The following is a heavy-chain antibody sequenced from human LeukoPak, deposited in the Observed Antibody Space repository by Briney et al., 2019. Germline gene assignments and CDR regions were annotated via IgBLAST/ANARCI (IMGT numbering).Heavy chain of an antibody. CDR3: ARHWGRGYYYFDY. Sequence: GGSLRLSCAASGFTFSDHCMSWVRQAPGKGLEWVANIKRDGSEKYYVDSVKGRFTISRDNAKNSLYLQMNSLRAEDTAVYYCARHWGRGYYYFDYWGQGTLVTVSS. CDR1: GFTFSDHC. D-gene: IGHD3-22*01. CDR2: IKRDGSEK. V-gene: IGHV3-7*01. J-gene: IGHJ4*02.